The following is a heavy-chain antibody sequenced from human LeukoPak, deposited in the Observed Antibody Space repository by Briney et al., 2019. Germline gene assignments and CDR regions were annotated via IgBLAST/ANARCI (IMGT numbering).Heavy chain of an antibody. CDR1: GGTFSSYA. CDR3: ARDPEVGATSGAFDI. V-gene: IGHV1-69*04. Sequence: GSSVKVSCKASGGTFSSYAISWVRQASGQGLEWMGRIIPILGIANYAQKFQGRVTITADKSTSTAYMELSSLRSEDTAVYYCARDPEVGATSGAFDIWGQGTMVTVSS. CDR2: IIPILGIA. D-gene: IGHD1-26*01. J-gene: IGHJ3*02.